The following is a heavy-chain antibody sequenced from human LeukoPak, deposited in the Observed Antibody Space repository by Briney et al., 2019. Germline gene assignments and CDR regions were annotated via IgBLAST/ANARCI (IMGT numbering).Heavy chain of an antibody. J-gene: IGHJ4*02. V-gene: IGHV4-39*07. Sequence: PSETLSLTCTVSGGSISSSSYYWGWIRQPPGKGLEWIGSIYYSGSTYYNPSLKSRVTISVDTSKNQFSLKLTSVTAADTAVYYCARASHDYGDYSHFDYWGQGTLVTVSS. CDR3: ARASHDYGDYSHFDY. CDR2: IYYSGST. CDR1: GGSISSSSYY. D-gene: IGHD4-17*01.